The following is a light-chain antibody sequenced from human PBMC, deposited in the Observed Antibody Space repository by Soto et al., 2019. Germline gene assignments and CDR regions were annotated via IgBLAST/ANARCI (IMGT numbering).Light chain of an antibody. V-gene: IGKV3-20*01. CDR3: PQYGRT. Sequence: IVLTQSPGPLSLSPGARATLSCRASQSVSSSYLAWYQQRPGQAPRLLIYGASSRATGIPDRFSGSGSGTDFTLTFSRLEPKDFAVYFCPQYGRTFCQGANVDI. CDR1: QSVSSSY. J-gene: IGKJ1*01. CDR2: GAS.